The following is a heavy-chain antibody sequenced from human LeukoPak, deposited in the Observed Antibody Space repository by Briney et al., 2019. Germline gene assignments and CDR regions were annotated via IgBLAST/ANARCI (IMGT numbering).Heavy chain of an antibody. CDR3: ASGIAAGGFDP. CDR1: GFTFSSYS. CDR2: ISSSSSYI. Sequence: GGSLRLSCAASGFTFSSYSMNWVRQAPGKGLEWVSSISSSSSYIYYADSVKGRFTISRDNAKNSLYLQMNSLRAEDTAVYYCASGIAAGGFDPWGQGTLVTVSS. J-gene: IGHJ5*02. D-gene: IGHD6-13*01. V-gene: IGHV3-21*01.